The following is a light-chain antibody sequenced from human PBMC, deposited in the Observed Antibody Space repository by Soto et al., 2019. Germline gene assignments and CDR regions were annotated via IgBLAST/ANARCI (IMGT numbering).Light chain of an antibody. CDR3: CSDATSSFV. CDR2: EVS. J-gene: IGLJ1*01. Sequence: QSALTQPASVSGSPGQSITISCSGTSSDVGGYNLVSWYQQHPGKAPKLLIYEVSQRPSGVSSRFSGSKSGNTATLTISGVQPEDEADYHCCSDATSSFVFGTGTKVTVL. V-gene: IGLV2-23*02. CDR1: SSDVGGYNL.